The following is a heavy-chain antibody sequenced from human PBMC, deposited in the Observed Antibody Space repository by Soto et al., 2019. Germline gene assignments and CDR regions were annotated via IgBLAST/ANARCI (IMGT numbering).Heavy chain of an antibody. D-gene: IGHD5-12*01. Sequence: QVQLQVSGPGLVKPSATLSLSCTVSTGSSDSFYWSWIRQPPGKGLKWIGYFFYTGSTNHNPSLKGRVTISLDMSSSLFSLILTSVTAADTAMYYCARSRDGYNLNPIDQWGQGLLVTVSS. J-gene: IGHJ4*02. V-gene: IGHV4-59*01. CDR2: FFYTGST. CDR3: ARSRDGYNLNPIDQ. CDR1: TGSSDSFY.